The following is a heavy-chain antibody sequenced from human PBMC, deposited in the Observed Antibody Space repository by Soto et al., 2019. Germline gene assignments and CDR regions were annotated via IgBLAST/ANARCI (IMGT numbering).Heavy chain of an antibody. J-gene: IGHJ4*02. CDR2: ISSRGTTI. Sequence: GGSLRLSCAASGFTFSSYSMNWVRQAPGKGLEWVSYISSRGTTIYYADSVKGRFTISRDNAKNSLYLQLNSLIDDDTAVYYCARDLSGYSFGYGYWGQGTMVTVSS. D-gene: IGHD5-18*01. V-gene: IGHV3-48*02. CDR3: ARDLSGYSFGYGY. CDR1: GFTFSSYS.